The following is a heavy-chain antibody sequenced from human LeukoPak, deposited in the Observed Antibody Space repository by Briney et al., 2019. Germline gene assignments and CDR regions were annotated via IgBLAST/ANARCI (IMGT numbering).Heavy chain of an antibody. V-gene: IGHV3-23*01. CDR3: AKGNNPRAFSYYAMDV. Sequence: GQSLTLSCAASGLTFSSYAMSWICQPQGKGLVLVSAMSGSGKSIYFADSVKGRFTISRDNFQNILYLQMTSLSAGDTAVYYCAKGNNPRAFSYYAMDVWGQGTTVTVS. J-gene: IGHJ6*02. CDR2: MSGSGKSI. CDR1: GLTFSSYA. D-gene: IGHD1-14*01.